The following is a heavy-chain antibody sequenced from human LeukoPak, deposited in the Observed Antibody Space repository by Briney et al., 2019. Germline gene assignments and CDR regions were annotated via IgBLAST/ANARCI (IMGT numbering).Heavy chain of an antibody. CDR2: IVVGSGNT. J-gene: IGHJ3*02. CDR1: GFTFTSSA. Sequence: SVKVSCKASGFTFTSSAMQRVRQARGQRLEWIGWIVVGSGNTNYAQKFQEGVTITRDMSTSTAYMELSSLRSEDTAVYYCAAADQYYYDSSDAFDIWGQGTMVTVSS. D-gene: IGHD3-22*01. CDR3: AAADQYYYDSSDAFDI. V-gene: IGHV1-58*02.